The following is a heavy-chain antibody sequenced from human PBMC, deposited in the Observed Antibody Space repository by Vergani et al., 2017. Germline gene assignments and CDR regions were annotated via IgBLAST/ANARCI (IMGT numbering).Heavy chain of an antibody. CDR3: ARGITMIVVVTSEGSWVDP. CDR2: IYYSGST. V-gene: IGHV4-30-4*01. Sequence: QVQLQESGPGLVKPSQTLSLTCTVSGGSISSGDYYWSWIRQPPGKGLEWIGYIYYSGSTYYNPSLKSRVTISVDTSKNQFFLKLSSVTAADTAVYYCARGITMIVVVTSEGSWVDPWGQGTLVTVSS. D-gene: IGHD3-22*01. J-gene: IGHJ5*02. CDR1: GGSISSGDYY.